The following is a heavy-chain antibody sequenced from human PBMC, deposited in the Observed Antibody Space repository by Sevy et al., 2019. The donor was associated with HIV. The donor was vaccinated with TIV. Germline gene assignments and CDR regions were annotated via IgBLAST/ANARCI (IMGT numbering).Heavy chain of an antibody. J-gene: IGHJ4*02. Sequence: GGSLRLSCAASGFTFSSYGTHWVRQAPGKGLEWVAVIWYDGSNKYYADSVKGRFTISRDNSKNTLYLQMNSLRAEDTAVYYCARDSGVYGDYHSNYFDYWGQGTLVTVSS. V-gene: IGHV3-33*01. D-gene: IGHD4-17*01. CDR3: ARDSGVYGDYHSNYFDY. CDR2: IWYDGSNK. CDR1: GFTFSSYG.